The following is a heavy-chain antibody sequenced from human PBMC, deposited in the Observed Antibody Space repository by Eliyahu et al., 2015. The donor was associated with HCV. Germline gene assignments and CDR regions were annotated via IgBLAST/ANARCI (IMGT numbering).Heavy chain of an antibody. CDR3: AREPYYYDSSGPPYFDL. D-gene: IGHD3-22*01. CDR2: ISSSSSTI. CDR1: GFTFSSYX. Sequence: EVQLVESGGGLVQPGGSLRLSCAASGFTFSSYXMNWVRQAPGKGLEWVSYISSSSSTIYYADSVKGRFTISRDNAKNSLYLQMNSLRAEDTAVYYCAREPYYYDSSGPPYFDLWGRGTLVTVSS. J-gene: IGHJ2*01. V-gene: IGHV3-48*01.